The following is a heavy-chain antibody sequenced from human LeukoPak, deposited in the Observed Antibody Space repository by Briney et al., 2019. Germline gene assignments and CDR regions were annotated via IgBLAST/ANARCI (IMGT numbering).Heavy chain of an antibody. Sequence: GGSLRLSCGAFGFNFRAFTMHWVRQAPGKGLEWVSLFSRNGVTTYYAESVRGRFTISRDNSKNSVYLQMDSLTTEDTAVYYCAKEKDTIYFDLWGQGTMVTVSA. D-gene: IGHD2-15*01. CDR1: GFNFRAFT. CDR2: FSRNGVTT. J-gene: IGHJ3*01. CDR3: AKEKDTIYFDL. V-gene: IGHV3-43*01.